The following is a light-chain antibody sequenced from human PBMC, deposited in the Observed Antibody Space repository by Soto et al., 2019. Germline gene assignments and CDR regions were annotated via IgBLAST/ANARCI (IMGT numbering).Light chain of an antibody. J-gene: IGLJ3*02. Sequence: QSALTRPASVSGSPGQSITISCTGTSTDVGGYNFVSWYQQHPGRAPKLMIYEVSNRPSGVSNRFSGSKSGNTASLTISGLQPEDEADYYCSSYTSSSTLVFGGGTKLTVL. CDR3: SSYTSSSTLV. CDR2: EVS. CDR1: STDVGGYNF. V-gene: IGLV2-14*01.